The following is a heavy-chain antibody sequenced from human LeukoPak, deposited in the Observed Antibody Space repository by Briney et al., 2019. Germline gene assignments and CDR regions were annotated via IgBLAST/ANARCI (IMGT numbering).Heavy chain of an antibody. V-gene: IGHV3-23*01. CDR2: ISGTGGRT. Sequence: GGYLRLSCAASGFTFSNYAMSWVSQAPGKGLELVSSISGTGGRTYYADSVKGRFTSSRDNSNNTLFPQMNSLRAEDTAVYYCAKVRTGHYFDYWGQGTLVTVSS. CDR1: GFTFSNYA. D-gene: IGHD1-1*01. J-gene: IGHJ4*02. CDR3: AKVRTGHYFDY.